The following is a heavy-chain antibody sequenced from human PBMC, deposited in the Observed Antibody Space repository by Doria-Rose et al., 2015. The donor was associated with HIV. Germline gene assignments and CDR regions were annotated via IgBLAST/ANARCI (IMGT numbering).Heavy chain of an antibody. CDR2: IYSSGST. V-gene: IGHV4-4*09. Sequence: VSGGSISSYYWNWIRQPPGKGLEWIGYIYSSGSTHYNSSLKSRVTISIDTSKNQFSLGLSSVTAADTAVYYCARFRPSRGIYYSLDVWGKGTTVTVSS. CDR1: GGSISSYY. CDR3: ARFRPSRGIYYSLDV. D-gene: IGHD3-10*01. J-gene: IGHJ6*03.